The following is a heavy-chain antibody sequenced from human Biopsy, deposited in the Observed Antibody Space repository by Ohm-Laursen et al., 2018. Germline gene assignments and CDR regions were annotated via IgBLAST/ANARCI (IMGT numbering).Heavy chain of an antibody. CDR3: ARDRSSGSYSPSDY. D-gene: IGHD1-26*01. CDR2: IIPIFGTA. J-gene: IGHJ4*02. V-gene: IGHV1-69*01. CDR1: GGTFSSHA. Sequence: SSVKVSCKASGGTFSSHAISWVRQAPGQGLEWMGGIIPIFGTAEYAQNFQGRLTITADESTSTSYIDLISLRSEDTAVYYCARDRSSGSYSPSDYWGQGTLVTVSS.